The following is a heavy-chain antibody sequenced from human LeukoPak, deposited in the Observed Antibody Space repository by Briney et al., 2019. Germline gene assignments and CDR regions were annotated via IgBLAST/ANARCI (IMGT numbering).Heavy chain of an antibody. V-gene: IGHV4-59*01. Sequence: SETLSLTCTVSGGSISSYYWSWIRQPPGKGLEWIGYIYYSGSTNYNPSLKSRVTISVDTSKNQFSLKLSSVTAADTAVYYCARDVAYYDILTGQSRGMDVWGQGTTVTVSS. CDR1: GGSISSYY. J-gene: IGHJ6*02. CDR2: IYYSGST. CDR3: ARDVAYYDILTGQSRGMDV. D-gene: IGHD3-9*01.